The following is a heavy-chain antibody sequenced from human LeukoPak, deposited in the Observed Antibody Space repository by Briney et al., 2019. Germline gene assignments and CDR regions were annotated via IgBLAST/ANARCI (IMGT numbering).Heavy chain of an antibody. CDR2: ISGSGGST. D-gene: IGHD3-10*01. J-gene: IGHJ4*02. CDR1: GFTFSSYG. Sequence: SGGTLRLSCAASGFTFSSYGMSWVRQAPGKGLEWVSAISGSGGSTYYADSVKGRFTISRDNSKNTLYLQMNSLRAEDTAVYYCAKDGSCYGSGSSRARFDYWGQGTLVTVSS. CDR3: AKDGSCYGSGSSRARFDY. V-gene: IGHV3-23*01.